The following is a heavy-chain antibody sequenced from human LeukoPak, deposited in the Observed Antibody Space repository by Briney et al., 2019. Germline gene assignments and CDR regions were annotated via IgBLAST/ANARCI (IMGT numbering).Heavy chain of an antibody. D-gene: IGHD4-17*01. CDR1: GFTFSNYP. CDR2: VRPGDSAR. CDR3: ATDSHYAFDF. Sequence: GGSLRLSCAAFGFTFSNYPMNWVRRAPGKGLEWVSNVRPGDSARSYADSVRGRFTISRDDAKNSLYLQMNSLRDEDTAVYYCATDSHYAFDFWGLGTLVTVSS. V-gene: IGHV3-48*02. J-gene: IGHJ4*02.